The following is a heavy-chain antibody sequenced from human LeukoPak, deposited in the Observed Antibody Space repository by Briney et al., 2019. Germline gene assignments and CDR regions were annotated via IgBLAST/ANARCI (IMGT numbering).Heavy chain of an antibody. CDR2: MNPNSGNT. D-gene: IGHD2-2*01. CDR1: GYTFTSYD. Sequence: ASVKVSCKASGYTFTSYDINWVRQATGQGLEWMGWMNPNSGNTGYAQKFQGRVTMTRNTSISTAYMELSSLRSEDTAVYYCARDGPYCSSTSCHKKYNWFDPWGQGTLVTVSS. V-gene: IGHV1-8*01. J-gene: IGHJ5*02. CDR3: ARDGPYCSSTSCHKKYNWFDP.